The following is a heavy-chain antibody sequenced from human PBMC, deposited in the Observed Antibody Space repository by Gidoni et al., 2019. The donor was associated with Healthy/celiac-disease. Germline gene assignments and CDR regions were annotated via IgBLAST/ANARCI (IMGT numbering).Heavy chain of an antibody. Sequence: QVQLVEAGGGVVQPGRSLRLSCAASGCTFSSYGMHGVRQAPGTGVEGLAVIWYDGSNNYYADSVKGRFTISRDNSKNTLYLQMNSLRAEDTAVYYCARTPNPGIVGALDPWGQGTLVTVSS. CDR3: ARTPNPGIVGALDP. CDR1: GCTFSSYG. V-gene: IGHV3-33*01. D-gene: IGHD1-26*01. J-gene: IGHJ5*02. CDR2: IWYDGSNN.